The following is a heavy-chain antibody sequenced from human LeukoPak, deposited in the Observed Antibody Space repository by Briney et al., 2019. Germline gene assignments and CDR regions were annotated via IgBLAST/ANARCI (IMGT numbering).Heavy chain of an antibody. CDR2: ISGSGGST. CDR3: AKVGGSGSYYNTFDY. Sequence: GGSLRLSCAASGFTFSNYAMSWVRQAPGKGLEWVSGISGSGGSTYYADSVGRFSISRDNSKNTLYLQMNSLRAEDTAVYYCAKVGGSGSYYNTFDYWGQGTLVTVSS. D-gene: IGHD3-10*01. V-gene: IGHV3-23*01. J-gene: IGHJ4*02. CDR1: GFTFSNYA.